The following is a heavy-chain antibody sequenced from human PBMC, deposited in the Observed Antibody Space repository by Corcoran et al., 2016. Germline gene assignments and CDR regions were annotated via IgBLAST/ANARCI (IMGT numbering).Heavy chain of an antibody. D-gene: IGHD6-19*01. CDR1: GFTFSSYS. J-gene: IGHJ4*02. Sequence: EVQLVESGGGLVQPGGSLRLSCAASGFTFSSYSMNWVRQAPGKGLEWVSYISSSSSTIYYADSVKGRFTISRATAKNSLYLQMNSLRAEDTAVYYCARDHGYIAVAGHFDYWGQGTLVTVSS. CDR3: ARDHGYIAVAGHFDY. CDR2: ISSSSSTI. V-gene: IGHV3-48*04.